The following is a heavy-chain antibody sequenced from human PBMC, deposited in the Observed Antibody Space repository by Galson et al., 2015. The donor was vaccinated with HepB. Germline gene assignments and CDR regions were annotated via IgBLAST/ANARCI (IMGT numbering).Heavy chain of an antibody. CDR2: INHGGST. CDR3: ARANDYGPNLDS. CDR1: GGSFSDYS. Sequence: TLSLTCAVYGGSFSDYSWTWLRHFPGKGLEWIGEINHGGSTNYNPSLKSRVTILMNTSKNQFSLNLTSVTAADTALYYCARANDYGPNLDSWGQGSLVTVSS. D-gene: IGHD4/OR15-4a*01. J-gene: IGHJ4*02. V-gene: IGHV4-34*01.